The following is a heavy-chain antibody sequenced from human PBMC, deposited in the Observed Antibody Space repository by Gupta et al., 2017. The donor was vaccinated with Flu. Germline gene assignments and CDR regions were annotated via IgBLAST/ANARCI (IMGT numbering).Heavy chain of an antibody. CDR2: ISGYDGKT. V-gene: IGHV1-18*01. Sequence: QVQLVQSGAEGKEPGASVKVSCKASGYTFTSYGISWVRQAPGQGLEWMGWISGYDGKTKYVQKFQGRVTMTTDTSASTAYMELRSLRSDDTAVYYCAKAAGTTYVFPKPPENWGQGTLVTVSS. J-gene: IGHJ4*02. D-gene: IGHD1-7*01. CDR3: AKAAGTTYVFPKPPEN. CDR1: GYTFTSYG.